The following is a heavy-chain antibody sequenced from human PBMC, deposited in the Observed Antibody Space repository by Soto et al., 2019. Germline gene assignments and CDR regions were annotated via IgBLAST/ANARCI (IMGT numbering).Heavy chain of an antibody. Sequence: SETLSLTCAVYGGSFSGYYWSWIRQPPGKGLERIGEINHSGSTNYNPSLKSRVTISVDTSKNQFSLKLSSVTAADTAVYYCARGGLLGGFGWHYYYGMDVWGQGTTVTVSS. D-gene: IGHD5-12*01. V-gene: IGHV4-34*01. J-gene: IGHJ6*02. CDR1: GGSFSGYY. CDR3: ARGGLLGGFGWHYYYGMDV. CDR2: INHSGST.